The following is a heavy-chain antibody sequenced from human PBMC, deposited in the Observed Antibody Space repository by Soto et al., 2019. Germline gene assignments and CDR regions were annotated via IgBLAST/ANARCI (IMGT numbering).Heavy chain of an antibody. CDR2: IIPIFGTA. J-gene: IGHJ4*02. D-gene: IGHD3-9*01. CDR3: THVFSVAHPYSYF. Sequence: GASVKVSCKASGGTFSSYAISWVRQAPGQGLEWMGGIIPIFGTANYAQKFQGRVTITADESTSTAYMELSSLKTEDTAVYYCTHVFSVAHPYSYFWGQGTLVTVSS. CDR1: GGTFSSYA. V-gene: IGHV1-69*13.